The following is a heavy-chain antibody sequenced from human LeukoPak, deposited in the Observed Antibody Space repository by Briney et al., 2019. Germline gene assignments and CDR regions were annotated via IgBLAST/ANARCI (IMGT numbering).Heavy chain of an antibody. J-gene: IGHJ6*02. CDR3: ARGYSYVPNYYYYGMDV. CDR1: GGSFSGYY. Sequence: SETLSLTCAVYGGSFSGYYWSWIRQPPGKGLEWIGEINHSGSTNYNPSLKSRVTISVDTSKNQFSLKLSSVTAADTAVYYCARGYSYVPNYYYYGMDVWGQGTTVTVSS. D-gene: IGHD5-18*01. V-gene: IGHV4-34*01. CDR2: INHSGST.